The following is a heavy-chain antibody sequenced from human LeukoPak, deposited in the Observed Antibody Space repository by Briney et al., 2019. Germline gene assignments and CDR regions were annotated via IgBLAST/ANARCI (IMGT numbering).Heavy chain of an antibody. J-gene: IGHJ4*02. CDR3: ARGKVLSGGTGFDY. CDR2: ISGSGGST. Sequence: TGGSLRLSCAASGFTFSSYAMSWVRQAPGKGLEWVSAISGSGGSTYYANSVKGRFTISRDNAKNTLYLQMDSLRAEDTAVYYCARGKVLSGGTGFDYWGQGTLVTVSS. CDR1: GFTFSSYA. V-gene: IGHV3-23*01. D-gene: IGHD2-15*01.